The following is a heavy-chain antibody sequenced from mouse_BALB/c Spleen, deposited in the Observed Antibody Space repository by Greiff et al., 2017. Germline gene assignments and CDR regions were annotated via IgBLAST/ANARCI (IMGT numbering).Heavy chain of an antibody. V-gene: IGHV6-6*02. D-gene: IGHD1-1*01. CDR1: GFTFSNYW. CDR3: TRLIDYYGSRYYFDY. J-gene: IGHJ2*01. CDR2: IRLKSNNYAT. Sequence: EVMLVESGGGLVQPGGSMKLSCVASGFTFSNYWMNWVRQSPEKGLEWVAEIRLKSNNYATHYAESVKGRFTISRDDSKSSVYLQMNNLRAEDTGIYYCTRLIDYYGSRYYFDYWGQGTTLTVSS.